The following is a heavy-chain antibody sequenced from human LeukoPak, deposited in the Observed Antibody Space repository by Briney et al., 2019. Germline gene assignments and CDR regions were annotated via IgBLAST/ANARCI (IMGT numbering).Heavy chain of an antibody. Sequence: SETLSLTCGVYVGSFRGYYWSWIRQPPGKGREWIGEINHSGSNNYNPSLKSRVTISVDTSKNQFSLKLSSVTAADTAVYHCARAAYQLLREGPRMDVWGQGTTVTVSS. D-gene: IGHD2-2*01. CDR2: INHSGSN. CDR3: ARAAYQLLREGPRMDV. J-gene: IGHJ6*02. CDR1: VGSFRGYY. V-gene: IGHV4-34*01.